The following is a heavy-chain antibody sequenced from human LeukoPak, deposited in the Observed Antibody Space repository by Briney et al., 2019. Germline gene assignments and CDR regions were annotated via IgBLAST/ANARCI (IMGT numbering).Heavy chain of an antibody. CDR3: ARGVGGFRQIPYYMDV. D-gene: IGHD4-23*01. CDR1: GYSISSGYY. J-gene: IGHJ6*03. CDR2: INHSGST. Sequence: SETLSLTCTVSGYSISSGYYWSWIRQPPGKGLEWIGEINHSGSTNYNPSLKSRVTISVDTSKNQFSLKLSSVTAADTAVYYCARGVGGFRQIPYYMDVWGKGTTVTVSS. V-gene: IGHV4-38-2*02.